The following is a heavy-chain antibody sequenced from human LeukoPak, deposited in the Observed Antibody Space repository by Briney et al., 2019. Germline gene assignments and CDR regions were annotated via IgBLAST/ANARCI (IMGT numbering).Heavy chain of an antibody. D-gene: IGHD3-3*01. CDR1: GYTFTSYG. Sequence: ASVKVSCKTSGYTFTSYGISWVRQAPGQGLEWMGWISAYNGNTNYAQNLQGRVTMTTDTSTSTAYMELRSLRSDDTAMYFCARDRITIFGVVLIDVWGKGTTVNVSS. J-gene: IGHJ6*03. CDR3: ARDRITIFGVVLIDV. CDR2: ISAYNGNT. V-gene: IGHV1-18*01.